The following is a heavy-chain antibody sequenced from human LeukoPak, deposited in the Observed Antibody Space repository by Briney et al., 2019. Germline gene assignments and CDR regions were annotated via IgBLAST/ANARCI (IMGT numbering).Heavy chain of an antibody. V-gene: IGHV4-31*03. CDR2: SYYSGSA. Sequence: SKTLSLTCTVSGGSISSGGYWWSWVRQHPGEGLEWIGYSYYSGSAYYNPSLRSRVTILVDTSKNQFSLKLSSLNAADTAVYYCARAILTASGYVWYFDLWGRGTLVTVSS. CDR3: ARAILTASGYVWYFDL. CDR1: GGSISSGGYW. D-gene: IGHD3-3*01. J-gene: IGHJ2*01.